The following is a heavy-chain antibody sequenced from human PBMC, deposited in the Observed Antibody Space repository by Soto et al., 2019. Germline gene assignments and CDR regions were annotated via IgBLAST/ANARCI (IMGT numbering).Heavy chain of an antibody. D-gene: IGHD1-26*01. V-gene: IGHV2-5*01. CDR1: GFSLSTRAVG. Sequence: QITLKESGPTLVKPTQTLTLTCTFSGFSLSTRAVGVGWIRQPPGKALEWLALIYWNDDKRYSPSLKNRLTITKDTSKNHVVLTMTNMDPVDTATYYRAHRHELGSFDIWGQGTKVTVSS. CDR3: AHRHELGSFDI. J-gene: IGHJ3*02. CDR2: IYWNDDK.